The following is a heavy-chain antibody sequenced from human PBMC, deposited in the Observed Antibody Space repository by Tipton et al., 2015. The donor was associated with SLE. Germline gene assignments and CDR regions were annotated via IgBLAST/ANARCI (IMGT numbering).Heavy chain of an antibody. Sequence: PGLVKPSETLSLTCTVSGGSISSYYWSWIRQPPGKGLEWIGYIYYSGSTNYNPSLKSRVTISVDTSKNQFSLKLSSVTAADTAVYYCARQQLVPDYYYGMDVWGQGTTVTVSS. CDR3: ARQQLVPDYYYGMDV. J-gene: IGHJ6*02. CDR2: IYYSGST. D-gene: IGHD6-13*01. CDR1: GGSISSYY. V-gene: IGHV4-59*01.